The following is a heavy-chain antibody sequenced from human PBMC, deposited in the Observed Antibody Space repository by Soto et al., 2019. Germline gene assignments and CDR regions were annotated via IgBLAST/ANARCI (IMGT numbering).Heavy chain of an antibody. D-gene: IGHD3-22*01. Sequence: QVQLVQSGAEVKKPGASVKVSCKASGYTFINYGISWVRQAPGQVLGWMGWIRTYNGNKKYAKKDQGRVTMTTDTSTSKAYMELRSLRSDDTAVYYCARWLRNGMHVWGQGTTVAVSS. V-gene: IGHV1-18*01. CDR3: ARWLRNGMHV. CDR1: GYTFINYG. CDR2: IRTYNGNK. J-gene: IGHJ6*02.